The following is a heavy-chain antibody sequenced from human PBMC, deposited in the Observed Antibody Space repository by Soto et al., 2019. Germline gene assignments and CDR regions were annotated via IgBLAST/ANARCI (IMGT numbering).Heavy chain of an antibody. Sequence: QVQLVQSGAEVKKPGASLKVSCKASGYTFTSYGISWVRQAPGQGLEWMGWISAYNGNTKYAQKFQXXLXMXTATSTSTAYMEQRSLRSDDTAVYYCARDPTGTPDYWGQGTLVTVSS. D-gene: IGHD3-10*01. V-gene: IGHV1-18*01. CDR1: GYTFTSYG. CDR3: ARDPTGTPDY. CDR2: ISAYNGNT. J-gene: IGHJ4*02.